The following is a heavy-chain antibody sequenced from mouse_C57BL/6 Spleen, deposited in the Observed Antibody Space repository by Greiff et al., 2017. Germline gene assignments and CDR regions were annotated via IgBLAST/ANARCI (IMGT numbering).Heavy chain of an antibody. CDR1: GFTFSDYY. CDR2: ISNGGGST. D-gene: IGHD2-5*01. J-gene: IGHJ4*01. Sequence: VQLVESGGGLVQPGGSLKLSCAASGFTFSDYYMYWVRQTPEKRLEWVAYISNGGGSTYYPDTVKGRFTISRDNAKNTRYLQMSRLKSEDTAMYYCARQSGAYYSNYGYAMDYWGQGTSVTVSS. CDR3: ARQSGAYYSNYGYAMDY. V-gene: IGHV5-12*01.